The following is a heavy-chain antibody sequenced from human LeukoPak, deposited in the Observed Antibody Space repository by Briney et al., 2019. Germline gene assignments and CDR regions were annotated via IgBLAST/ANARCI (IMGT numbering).Heavy chain of an antibody. Sequence: PGGSLRLSCAASGFTVSSNYMSWVRQAPGKGLEWVSVIYSGGSTYYADSVKGRFTISRDNSKNTLYLQMNNLRAEDTAVYYCARDTMVRGVKDWGQGTLVTVSS. D-gene: IGHD3-10*01. J-gene: IGHJ4*02. CDR1: GFTVSSNY. V-gene: IGHV3-53*01. CDR2: IYSGGST. CDR3: ARDTMVRGVKD.